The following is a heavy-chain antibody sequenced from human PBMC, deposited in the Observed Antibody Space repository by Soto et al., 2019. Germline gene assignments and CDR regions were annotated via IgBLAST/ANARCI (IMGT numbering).Heavy chain of an antibody. D-gene: IGHD6-19*01. CDR1: GFTFSSYA. V-gene: IGHV3-23*01. CDR2: ISGSGGST. CDR3: VNSYAARGWYEGSDY. J-gene: IGHJ4*02. Sequence: EVQLLESGGGLVQPGGSLRLSCAASGFTFSSYAMSWVRQAPGKGLEWVSAISGSGGSTYYADSVKGRFTISRDNSKNTLYLQMSGLRVDDTAVYYCVNSYAARGWYEGSDYWGRGTVVTVSS.